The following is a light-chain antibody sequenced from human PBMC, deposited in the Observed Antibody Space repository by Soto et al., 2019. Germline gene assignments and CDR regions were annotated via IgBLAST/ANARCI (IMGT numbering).Light chain of an antibody. J-gene: IGKJ1*01. CDR3: QQYNPWPRP. CDR1: QSVSSN. V-gene: IGKV3-15*01. Sequence: EIVMTQSPATLSVSPGERATLSCRASQSVSSNLAWYQQKPGQAPRPLIYGASTRATGIPARFSGSGSGTEFTLTITSLQSEDFAVYYFQQYNPWPRPFGQGTKVEIK. CDR2: GAS.